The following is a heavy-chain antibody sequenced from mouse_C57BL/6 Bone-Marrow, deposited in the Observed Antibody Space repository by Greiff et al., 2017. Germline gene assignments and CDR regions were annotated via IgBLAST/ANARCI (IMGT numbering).Heavy chain of an antibody. V-gene: IGHV1-69*01. CDR1: GYTFTSYW. CDR2: IDPSDSYT. J-gene: IGHJ3*01. Sequence: QVQLQQPGAELVMPGASVKLSCKASGYTFTSYWMHWVKQRPGQGLAWIGEIDPSDSYTNYNQKFKGKSTLTVDKSSSTAYMQLSSLTSEDSAVYYCARCDGYSFAYWGQGTLVTVSA. D-gene: IGHD2-3*01. CDR3: ARCDGYSFAY.